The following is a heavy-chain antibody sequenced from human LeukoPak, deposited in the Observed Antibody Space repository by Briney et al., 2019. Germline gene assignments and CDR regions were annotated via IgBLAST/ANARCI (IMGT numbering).Heavy chain of an antibody. Sequence: GGALRLSCTASGFPFSNYAMTWVRQATGKGLEWVSIINDSGGNIYYADSVKGRFTISRDNSNNTLYLQMNKLRDEDTAVYYGAASVGGVLGYFHYWGQGTLVTVSS. D-gene: IGHD3-16*01. CDR2: INDSGGNI. J-gene: IGHJ4*02. CDR1: GFPFSNYA. CDR3: AASVGGVLGYFHY. V-gene: IGHV3-23*01.